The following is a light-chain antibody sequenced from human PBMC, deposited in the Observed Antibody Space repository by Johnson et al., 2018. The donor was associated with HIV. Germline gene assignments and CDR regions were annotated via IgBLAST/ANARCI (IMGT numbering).Light chain of an antibody. Sequence: QSVLTQPPSVSAAPGQKVTISCSGSSSNIGNNYVSWYQQLPGTAPKLLIYENNKRPSGIPDRFSGSKSGTSATLGITGLQTGDEADYYSGTWDSSLRAYVSGTGTNVTVL. CDR1: SSNIGNNY. V-gene: IGLV1-51*02. J-gene: IGLJ1*01. CDR2: ENN. CDR3: GTWDSSLRAYV.